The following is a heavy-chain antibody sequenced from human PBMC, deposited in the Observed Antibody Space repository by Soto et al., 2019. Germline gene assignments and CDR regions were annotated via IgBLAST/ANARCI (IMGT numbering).Heavy chain of an antibody. D-gene: IGHD2-21*01. CDR2: IYPGDSDT. V-gene: IGHV5-51*01. Sequence: GESLKISCKAIGYTFTNYWIGWVRQMPGQGLEWMGIIYPGDSDTTYNPSVQGHVTISVDKSISTAYLQWASLEASDTAMYYCARQKLWMATINNDAFDIWGQGTMVTVSS. CDR1: GYTFTNYW. J-gene: IGHJ3*02. CDR3: ARQKLWMATINNDAFDI.